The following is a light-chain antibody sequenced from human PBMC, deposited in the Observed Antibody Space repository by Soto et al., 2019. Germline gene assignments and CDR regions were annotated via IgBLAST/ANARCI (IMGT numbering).Light chain of an antibody. CDR3: LQDYSYPYT. CDR2: TAS. CDR1: QGIRND. Sequence: AIQMTQSPSSLSASVGDRVTVTCRASQGIRNDLGWYQRKPGKAPKVLIYTASNLQSGVPSRFSGSGSGTDFTLTISNLQPEDSATYYCLQDYSYPYTFGQGTKLEIK. V-gene: IGKV1-6*01. J-gene: IGKJ2*01.